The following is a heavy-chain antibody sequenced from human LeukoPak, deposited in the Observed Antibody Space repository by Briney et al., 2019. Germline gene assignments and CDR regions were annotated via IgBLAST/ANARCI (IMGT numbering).Heavy chain of an antibody. CDR3: ARGLVATMLDAFDI. CDR2: IYSGGST. Sequence: PAGSLRLSCAASGFTVSSSVVNWFRQSPGKGLHWVSVIYSGGSTYYADSVKGRFTISRDNSKNTLYLQINSLRAEDTAVYYCARGLVATMLDAFDIWGQGTMVTVSS. V-gene: IGHV3-53*01. J-gene: IGHJ3*02. D-gene: IGHD5-12*01. CDR1: GFTVSSSV.